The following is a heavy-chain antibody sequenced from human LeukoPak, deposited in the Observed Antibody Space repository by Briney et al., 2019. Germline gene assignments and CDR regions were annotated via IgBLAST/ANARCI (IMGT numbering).Heavy chain of an antibody. CDR2: INSDGSST. Sequence: GGSLRLSCAASGFTFSSYWMHWDRQAPGKGLVWVSRINSDGSSTSYADSVKGRFTISRDNAKNTLYLQMNSLRAEDTAVYYCARADRTHDFWTPTYYYGMDVWGQGTTVTVSS. J-gene: IGHJ6*02. CDR3: ARADRTHDFWTPTYYYGMDV. V-gene: IGHV3-74*01. D-gene: IGHD3-3*01. CDR1: GFTFSSYW.